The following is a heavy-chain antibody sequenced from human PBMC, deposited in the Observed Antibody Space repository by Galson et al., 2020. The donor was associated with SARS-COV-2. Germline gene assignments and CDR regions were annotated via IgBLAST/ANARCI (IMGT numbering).Heavy chain of an antibody. CDR1: GYSFTSYW. V-gene: IGHV5-51*01. D-gene: IGHD4-17*01. CDR2: IYPGDSDT. CDR3: ARYTTVTTGIYYYYYGMDV. J-gene: IGHJ6*02. Sequence: KLGESLKISCKGSGYSFTSYWIGWVRQMPGKGLEWMGIIYPGDSDTRYSPSFQGQVTISADKSISTAYLQWSSLKASDTAMYYCARYTTVTTGIYYYYYGMDVWGQGTTVTVSS.